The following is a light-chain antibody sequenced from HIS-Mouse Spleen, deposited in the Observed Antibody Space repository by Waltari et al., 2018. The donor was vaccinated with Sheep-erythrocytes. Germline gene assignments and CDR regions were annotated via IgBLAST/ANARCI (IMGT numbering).Light chain of an antibody. CDR1: KLGAKY. V-gene: IGLV3-1*01. CDR2: QDT. CDR3: QAWDSSIVV. Sequence: SSELTQPPSVSVSPGQTASITCSGDKLGAKYACWYQQKPGQSPVLVIYQDTKRPSGIPERFSGLNAGKTATLTIGGTQAMDEADYYCQAWDSSIVVFGGGTKLTVL. J-gene: IGLJ2*01.